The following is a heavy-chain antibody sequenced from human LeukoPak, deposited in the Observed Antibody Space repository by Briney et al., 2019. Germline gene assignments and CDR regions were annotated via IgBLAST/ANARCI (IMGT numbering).Heavy chain of an antibody. J-gene: IGHJ4*02. Sequence: PSETLSLTCTVSGGSISSYYWSWIRQPPGKGLEWIGYIYYSGSTNYNPSLKSRVTISVDTSKNQFSLKLSSVTAADTAVYYCARTKLNWNKVEVFDYWGQGTLVTVSS. CDR1: GGSISSYY. D-gene: IGHD1/OR15-1a*01. CDR3: ARTKLNWNKVEVFDY. CDR2: IYYSGST. V-gene: IGHV4-59*08.